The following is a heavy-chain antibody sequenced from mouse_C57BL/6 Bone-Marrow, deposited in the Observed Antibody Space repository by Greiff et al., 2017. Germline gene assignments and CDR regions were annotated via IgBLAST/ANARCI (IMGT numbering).Heavy chain of an antibody. CDR1: GYSFTGYY. CDR3: ARGGSHYAMDY. D-gene: IGHD1-1*02. V-gene: IGHV1-42*01. J-gene: IGHJ4*01. Sequence: VHVKQSGPELVKPGASVKISCKASGYSFTGYYMNWVKQSPEKSLEWIGEINPSTGGTTYNQKFKAKATLTVDKSSSTAYMQLKSLTSEDSAVYYCARGGSHYAMDYWGQGTSVTVSS. CDR2: INPSTGGT.